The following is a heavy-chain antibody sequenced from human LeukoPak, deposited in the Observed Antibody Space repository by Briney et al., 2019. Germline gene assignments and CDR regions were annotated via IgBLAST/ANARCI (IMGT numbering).Heavy chain of an antibody. CDR2: ISAYNGNT. D-gene: IGHD6-19*01. CDR3: ARDPPRRGAGTSTLHNDY. CDR1: GYTFTSYG. Sequence: ASVKVSCKASGYTFTSYGISWVRQAPGQGLEWMGWISAYNGNTNYAQKLQGRVTMTTDTSTSTAYMELRSLRSDDTAVYYCARDPPRRGAGTSTLHNDYWGQGTLVTVSS. V-gene: IGHV1-18*01. J-gene: IGHJ4*02.